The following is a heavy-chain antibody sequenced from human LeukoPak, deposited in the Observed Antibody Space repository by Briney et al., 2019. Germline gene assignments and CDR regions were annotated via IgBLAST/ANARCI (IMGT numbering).Heavy chain of an antibody. D-gene: IGHD6-19*01. CDR1: GVSISSGDYY. CDR2: IYYSGST. V-gene: IGHV4-30-4*01. CDR3: ASGWRNLHDLDY. J-gene: IGHJ4*02. Sequence: SETLSLTCTVSGVSISSGDYYWSWIRQPPGKGLEWIGYIYYSGSTYYNPSLKSRVTISVDTSKNQFSLKLSSVTAADTAVYYCASGWRNLHDLDYWGQGTLVTVSS.